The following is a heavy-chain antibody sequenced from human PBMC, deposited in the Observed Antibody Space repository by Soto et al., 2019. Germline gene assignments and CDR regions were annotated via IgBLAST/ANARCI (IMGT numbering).Heavy chain of an antibody. CDR1: GGTFSSYA. V-gene: IGHV1-69*06. CDR2: IIPIFGTA. J-gene: IGHJ3*02. CDR3: AEGNTYYYDSSGYADAFDI. D-gene: IGHD3-22*01. Sequence: SVKVSCKASGGTFSSYAISWVRQAPGQGLEWMGGIIPIFGTANYAQKFQGRVTITADKSTSTAYMELRSLRSEDTAVYYCAEGNTYYYDSSGYADAFDIWGQGKMVTVSS.